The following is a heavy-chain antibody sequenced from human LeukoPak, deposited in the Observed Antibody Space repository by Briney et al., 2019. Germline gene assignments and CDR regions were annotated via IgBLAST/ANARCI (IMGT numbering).Heavy chain of an antibody. CDR1: GINFIACG. V-gene: IGHV3-30*02. Sequence: GGSLRLSCTTSGINFIACGMHWVRQAPGKGLEGVTFIWSDGSNKYYADSVKGRFTISRDNSKNTVYLQMDSLRPEDTALYYCVRDKGKTYFDYWGQGTLVTVAS. J-gene: IGHJ4*02. CDR2: IWSDGSNK. CDR3: VRDKGKTYFDY. D-gene: IGHD4-23*01.